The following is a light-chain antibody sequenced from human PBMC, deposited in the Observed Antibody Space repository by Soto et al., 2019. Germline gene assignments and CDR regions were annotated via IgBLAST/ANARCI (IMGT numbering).Light chain of an antibody. V-gene: IGKV3-20*01. CDR2: STS. Sequence: EIVLTQSPDTLSLSPGERATLSCRASQTISFSYLAWYQQQPGQAPRLLIHSTSTRATGVPDRFSGSGSGTDFTLTISRLEPEDFAVYYCQQYGSSPLTFGRGTKVDI. CDR1: QTISFSY. CDR3: QQYGSSPLT. J-gene: IGKJ4*01.